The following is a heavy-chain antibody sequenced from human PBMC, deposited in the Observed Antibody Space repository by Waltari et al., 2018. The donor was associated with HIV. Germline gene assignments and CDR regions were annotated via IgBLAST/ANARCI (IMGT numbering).Heavy chain of an antibody. D-gene: IGHD5-18*01. CDR2: ISGSGGST. CDR3: AKGVTAMVPDYYFDY. Sequence: EVQLLESGGGLVQPGGSLRLSCAASGFTFSSYAMTWVRQSPGKGLEWVSAISGSGGSTYYADSVKGRFTISRDNSKNTLSLQMNSLRAEDTAVYYCAKGVTAMVPDYYFDYWGQGTLVTVSS. V-gene: IGHV3-23*01. CDR1: GFTFSSYA. J-gene: IGHJ4*02.